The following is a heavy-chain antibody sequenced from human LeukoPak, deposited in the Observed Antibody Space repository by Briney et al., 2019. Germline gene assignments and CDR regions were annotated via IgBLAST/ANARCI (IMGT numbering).Heavy chain of an antibody. CDR1: GGTFSSYA. CDR3: ARVWVTVLGMDV. D-gene: IGHD4-11*01. J-gene: IGHJ6*02. V-gene: IGHV1-69*04. Sequence: ASVKVSCKASGGTFSSYAISWVRQAPGQGLEWMGRIIPILGIANYAQKFQGRVTITADKSTSTAYMELSSLRSEDTAVYYCARVWVTVLGMDVWGQGTTVTVSS. CDR2: IIPILGIA.